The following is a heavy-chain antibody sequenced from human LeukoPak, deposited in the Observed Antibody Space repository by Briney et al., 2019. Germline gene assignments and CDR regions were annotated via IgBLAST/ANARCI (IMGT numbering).Heavy chain of an antibody. CDR1: GYTFTSYA. V-gene: IGHV1-2*02. CDR3: ARDFRWFDP. CDR2: INPNSGGT. Sequence: ASVKVSCKASGYTFTSYAMNWVRQAPGQGLEWMGWINPNSGGTNYAQKFQGRVTMTRDTSISTAYMELSRLRSDDTAVYYCARDFRWFDPWGQGTLVTVSS. J-gene: IGHJ5*02.